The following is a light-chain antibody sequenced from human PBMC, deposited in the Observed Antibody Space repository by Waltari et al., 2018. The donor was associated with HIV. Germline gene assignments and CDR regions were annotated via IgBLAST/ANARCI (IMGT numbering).Light chain of an antibody. Sequence: QSVLPQPPSVSAAPGQKVTISCSGSSSNIANNYVSWYQQLPGTAPKLLIYAKNKRPAGIPDRFSGSKSGTSATLGITGLQTGYEAEYYCGTGDSSLSAEVVGTGTKVTVL. J-gene: IGLJ1*01. V-gene: IGLV1-51*01. CDR1: SSNIANNY. CDR3: GTGDSSLSAEV. CDR2: AKN.